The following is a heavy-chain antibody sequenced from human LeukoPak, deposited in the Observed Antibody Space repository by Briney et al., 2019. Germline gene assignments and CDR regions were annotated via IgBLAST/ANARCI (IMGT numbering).Heavy chain of an antibody. Sequence: ASVKVSCKASGYTCTGYYMHWVRQAPGQGLEWMGWINPNSGGTNYAQKFQGRVTMTRDTSTSTAYMELSRLRSDDTAVYYCARALLAYDAFDLWGQGTMVTVSS. CDR1: GYTCTGYY. CDR2: INPNSGGT. V-gene: IGHV1-2*02. J-gene: IGHJ3*01. CDR3: ARALLAYDAFDL. D-gene: IGHD2-8*02.